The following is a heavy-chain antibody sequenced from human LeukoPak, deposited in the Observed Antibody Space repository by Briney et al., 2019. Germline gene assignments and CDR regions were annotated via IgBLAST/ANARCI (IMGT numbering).Heavy chain of an antibody. Sequence: TSETLSLTCTVSGGSISSYYWSWIRQPPGKGLEWIGYIYYSGSANYNPSLKSRVTISVDTSKNQFSLELSSVTAADTAVYYCARGGYSYGYRGNYYYYYGMDVWGQGTTVTVSS. CDR2: IYYSGSA. CDR1: GGSISSYY. CDR3: ARGGYSYGYRGNYYYYYGMDV. J-gene: IGHJ6*02. V-gene: IGHV4-59*01. D-gene: IGHD5-18*01.